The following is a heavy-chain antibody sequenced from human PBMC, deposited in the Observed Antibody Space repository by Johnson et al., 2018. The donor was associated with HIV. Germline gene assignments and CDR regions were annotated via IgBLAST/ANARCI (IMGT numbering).Heavy chain of an antibody. Sequence: QVQLVESGGGVVQPGGSLRLSCAASGFTFSDYGMHWVRQAPGQGLEWLAFIRYDGGYKYYADSVKGRFTISRDSSKNTLYLQMNSLRVEDTAMYYCARDGPWLQSQRDAFDVWGQGTMVIVSS. D-gene: IGHD5-24*01. J-gene: IGHJ3*01. V-gene: IGHV3-30*02. CDR1: GFTFSDYG. CDR3: ARDGPWLQSQRDAFDV. CDR2: IRYDGGYK.